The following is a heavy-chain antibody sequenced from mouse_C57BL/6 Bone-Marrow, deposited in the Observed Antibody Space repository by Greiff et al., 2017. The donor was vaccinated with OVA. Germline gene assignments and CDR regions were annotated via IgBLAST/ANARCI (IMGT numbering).Heavy chain of an antibody. J-gene: IGHJ2*01. D-gene: IGHD2-3*01. Sequence: EVQGVESGGGLVQPGGSLSLSCAASGFTFTDYYMSWVRQPPGKALEWLGFIRNKANGYTTEYSASVKGRFTISRDNSQSILYLQMNALRAEDSATYYCARYKGYYYFDYWGQGTTLTVSS. CDR1: GFTFTDYY. CDR2: IRNKANGYTT. V-gene: IGHV7-3*01. CDR3: ARYKGYYYFDY.